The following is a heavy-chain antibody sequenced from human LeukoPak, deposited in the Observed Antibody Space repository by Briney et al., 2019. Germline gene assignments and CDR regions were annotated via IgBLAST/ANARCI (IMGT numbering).Heavy chain of an antibody. J-gene: IGHJ6*04. Sequence: GGSLRLSCAASGFTFSSYEMNWVRQAPGPGLKGFLYISSSGSTIYYADSVKGRFTISRDNAKNSLYLQMNSLRAEDTAVYYCAELGITMIGGVWGKGTTVTISS. CDR1: GFTFSSYE. D-gene: IGHD3-10*02. CDR2: ISSSGSTI. CDR3: AELGITMIGGV. V-gene: IGHV3-48*03.